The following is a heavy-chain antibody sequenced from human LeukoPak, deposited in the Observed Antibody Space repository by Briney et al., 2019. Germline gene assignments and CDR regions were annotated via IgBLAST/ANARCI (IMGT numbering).Heavy chain of an antibody. Sequence: PGGSLRLSCVASGFIFSDAWMSWVRQAPGKGLEWVAVMSYNGLNEYYADSVKGRFTISRDNSKNTLYLEMSSLRAEDTAVYYCARDGEQRAVNHYCDHWGQGTLVTVSS. CDR1: GFIFSDAW. D-gene: IGHD6-25*01. CDR2: MSYNGLNE. J-gene: IGHJ4*02. CDR3: ARDGEQRAVNHYCDH. V-gene: IGHV3-30*03.